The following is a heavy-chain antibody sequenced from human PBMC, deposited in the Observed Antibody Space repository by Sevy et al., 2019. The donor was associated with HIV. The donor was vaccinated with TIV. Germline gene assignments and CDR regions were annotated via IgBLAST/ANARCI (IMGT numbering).Heavy chain of an antibody. CDR1: GYTFNTYS. CDR3: ARDRNKWDYFAY. J-gene: IGHJ4*02. Sequence: ASVKVSCKTSGYTFNTYSISWVRQAPGQGLEWMGWISAYNNNTNYAQTLQGRVTMTTDTSTSTVYLELRSLRSDVTAVYFCARDRNKWDYFAYWGQGTLVTVSS. CDR2: ISAYNNNT. V-gene: IGHV1-18*01. D-gene: IGHD1-26*01.